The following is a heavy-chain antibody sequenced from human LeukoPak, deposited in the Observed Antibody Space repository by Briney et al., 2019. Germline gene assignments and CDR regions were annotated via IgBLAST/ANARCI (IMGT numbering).Heavy chain of an antibody. Sequence: GGSLRLSCAASGFTFSDYYMSWIRQAPGKGLEWVSYISSSGSTIYYADSVKGRFTTSRDNAKNSLYLQMSSLRAEDTAVYYCAIGRMVRGVDKAFDIWGQGTMVTVSS. J-gene: IGHJ3*02. D-gene: IGHD3-10*01. CDR3: AIGRMVRGVDKAFDI. CDR1: GFTFSDYY. CDR2: ISSSGSTI. V-gene: IGHV3-11*04.